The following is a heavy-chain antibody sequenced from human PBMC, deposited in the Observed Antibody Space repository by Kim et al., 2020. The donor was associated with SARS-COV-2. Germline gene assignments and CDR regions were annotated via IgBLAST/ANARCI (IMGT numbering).Heavy chain of an antibody. CDR3: ARSRPIGARITMGRGVIDYYDYGMDV. CDR2: IYPGDSDT. D-gene: IGHD3-10*01. CDR1: GYSFTSYW. J-gene: IGHJ6*02. V-gene: IGHV5-51*01. Sequence: GESLKISCKGSGYSFTSYWIGWVRQMPGKGLEWMGIIYPGDSDTRYSPSLQGQVTISADKSISTAYLQWSSLKASDTAMYYCARSRPIGARITMGRGVIDYYDYGMDVWGQGTTVTVSS.